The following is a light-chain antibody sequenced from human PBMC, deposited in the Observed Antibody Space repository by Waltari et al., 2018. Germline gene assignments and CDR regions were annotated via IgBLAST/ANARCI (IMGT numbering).Light chain of an antibody. J-gene: IGKJ2*01. CDR3: QQYGSSPT. CDR2: AAS. V-gene: IGKV3-20*01. Sequence: DIVLTQSPGTLSLSPGVRATLSCRASQSVSDTYLAWYQQKPGQGPRLLIYAASSRATSVPDRFSGSGSGTDFTLTISRLEPEDFAVYYCQQYGSSPTFGQGTKLEIK. CDR1: QSVSDTY.